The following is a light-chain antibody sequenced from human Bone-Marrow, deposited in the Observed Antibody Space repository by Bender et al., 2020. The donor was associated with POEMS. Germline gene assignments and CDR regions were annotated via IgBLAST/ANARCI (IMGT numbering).Light chain of an antibody. CDR2: DVT. Sequence: QSALTQPASVSGSPGQSVTISCTGTSNDVGRYDSVSWYQQLPDKAPKLIIFDVTHRPSGISNRFSGSKSGITASLTISGLQAEDEADYYCSSDTSSGTHWLFGGGTKLTVL. CDR3: SSDTSSGTHWL. V-gene: IGLV2-14*03. J-gene: IGLJ3*02. CDR1: SNDVGRYDS.